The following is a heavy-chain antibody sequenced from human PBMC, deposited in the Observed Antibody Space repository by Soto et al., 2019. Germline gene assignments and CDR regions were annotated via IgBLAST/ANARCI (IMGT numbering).Heavy chain of an antibody. CDR2: INPSGGST. D-gene: IGHD6-19*01. CDR3: TRDGRSSYSSAWYYFDY. V-gene: IGHV1-46*01. CDR1: GYTFTSYY. J-gene: IGHJ4*02. Sequence: GASVKVSFKASGYTFTSYYMHWVRQAPGQGLEWMGIINPSGGSTSYAQKFQGRVTMTRDTSTSTVYMELSSLRSEDTAVYYCTRDGRSSYSSAWYYFDYWGQGTLVTVSS.